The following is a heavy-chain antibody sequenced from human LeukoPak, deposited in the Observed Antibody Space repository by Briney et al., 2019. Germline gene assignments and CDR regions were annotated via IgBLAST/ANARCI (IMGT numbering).Heavy chain of an antibody. CDR2: ISGSGGST. V-gene: IGHV3-23*01. D-gene: IGHD2-21*02. Sequence: PGGSLRLSCAASGFTFSSYAMSWVRQAPGKGLEWVSAISGSGGSTYYADSVKGRFTISRDNSKNTLYLQMNSLRAEDTAVYYCAKGQYCGGDCYLPYYYYGMDVWGQGTTVTVSS. J-gene: IGHJ6*02. CDR1: GFTFSSYA. CDR3: AKGQYCGGDCYLPYYYYGMDV.